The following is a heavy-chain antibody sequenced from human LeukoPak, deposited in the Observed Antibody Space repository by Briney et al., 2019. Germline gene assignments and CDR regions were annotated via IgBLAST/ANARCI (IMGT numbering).Heavy chain of an antibody. J-gene: IGHJ4*02. CDR1: EFPFSIYA. V-gene: IGHV3-23*01. CDR3: ADYRKPQGLDY. CDR2: IDASGSDT. D-gene: IGHD1-14*01. Sequence: PGGSLRLSCEVSEFPFSIYAMAWVRQAPGQGLEWVSAIDASGSDTYYTDSVKGRFTISRDNSKNTVYLQMNSLRVEDTAVCYCADYRKPQGLDYWGQGTLVTVSS.